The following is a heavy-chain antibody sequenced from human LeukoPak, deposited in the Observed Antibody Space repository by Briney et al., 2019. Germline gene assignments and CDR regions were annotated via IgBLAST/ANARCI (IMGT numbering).Heavy chain of an antibody. V-gene: IGHV3-9*01. J-gene: IGHJ3*02. CDR3: AKDSSTVTTSSDAFDI. CDR1: GFTFDDYA. Sequence: PGGSLRLSCAASGFTFDDYAMHWVRQAPGKGLEWVSSISWNSGSIGYADSVKGRFTISRDNAKNSLYLQMNSLRAEDTALYYCAKDSSTVTTSSDAFDIWGQGTMVTVSS. D-gene: IGHD4-17*01. CDR2: ISWNSGSI.